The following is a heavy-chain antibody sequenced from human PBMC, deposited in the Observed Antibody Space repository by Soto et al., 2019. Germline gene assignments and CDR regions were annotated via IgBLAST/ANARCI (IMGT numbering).Heavy chain of an antibody. Sequence: GSLRLSCAASGXTFSSYWMHWVRQAPGKGLVWVSRIGSEGSSTIYADSVKGRFTVSRDTARNKLYQQMRSLRAEDTVGYYCVRGVGYSTPDAGAQETLVTVS. CDR1: GXTFSSYW. CDR3: VRGVGYSTPDA. J-gene: IGHJ5*02. D-gene: IGHD4-4*01. V-gene: IGHV3-74*01. CDR2: IGSEGSST.